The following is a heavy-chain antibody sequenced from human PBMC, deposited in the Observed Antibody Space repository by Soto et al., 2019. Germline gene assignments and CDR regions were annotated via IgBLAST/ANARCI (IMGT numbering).Heavy chain of an antibody. CDR3: ARDYDGSESYGFEI. D-gene: IGHD3-22*01. J-gene: IGHJ3*02. CDR1: GYTFTGYY. Sequence: QVRLVQSGAEVKKPGASVKVSCKASGYTFTGYYIHWVLQAPGQGLECMGWINPNSGGANIAQKFKGWVTMTRDTSISTTYMELSRLRSNDTAVYFCARDYDGSESYGFEIWGQGTMVTVAS. V-gene: IGHV1-2*04. CDR2: INPNSGGA.